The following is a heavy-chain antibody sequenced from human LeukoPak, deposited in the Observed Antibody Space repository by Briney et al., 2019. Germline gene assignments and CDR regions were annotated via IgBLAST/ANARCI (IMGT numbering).Heavy chain of an antibody. J-gene: IGHJ3*02. CDR1: GYTFTGYY. D-gene: IGHD3-22*01. V-gene: IGHV1-8*02. CDR2: MNPNSGNT. Sequence: GAPVKLSCKASGYTFTGYYMHWVRHAPGQGLEWMGWMNPNSGNTGYAQKFQGRVTMTRNTSISTAYMELSSLRSEDTAVYYCASPLYDSSGYSLDAFDIWGQGTMVTVSS. CDR3: ASPLYDSSGYSLDAFDI.